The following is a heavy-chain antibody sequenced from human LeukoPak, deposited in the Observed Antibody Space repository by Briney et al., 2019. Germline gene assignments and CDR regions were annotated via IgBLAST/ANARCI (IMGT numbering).Heavy chain of an antibody. CDR3: AREGDSSSSFSRISFDY. Sequence: GGSLRLPCAASGFTFSSYGMHWVRQAPGKGLEWVAVIWYDGSNKYYADSVKGRFTISRDNSKNTLYLQMNSLRAEDTAVYYCAREGDSSSSFSRISFDYWGRGTLVTVSS. CDR2: IWYDGSNK. V-gene: IGHV3-33*01. CDR1: GFTFSSYG. J-gene: IGHJ4*02. D-gene: IGHD6-6*01.